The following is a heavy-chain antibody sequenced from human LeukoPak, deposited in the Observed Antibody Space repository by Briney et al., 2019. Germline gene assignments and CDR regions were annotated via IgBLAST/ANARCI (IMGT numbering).Heavy chain of an antibody. V-gene: IGHV3-7*01. J-gene: IGHJ3*02. D-gene: IGHD5-12*01. Sequence: PGRSLRLSCAASGFTFSSYAMHWVRQAPGKGLEWVANIKQDGSEKYYVDSVKGRFTISRDNAKNSLYLQMNSLRAEDTAVYYCARNMDIVATIEDAFDIWGQGTMVTVSS. CDR1: GFTFSSYA. CDR2: IKQDGSEK. CDR3: ARNMDIVATIEDAFDI.